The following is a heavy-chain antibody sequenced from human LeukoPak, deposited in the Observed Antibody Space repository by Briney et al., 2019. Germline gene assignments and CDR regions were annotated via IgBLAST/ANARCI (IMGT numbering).Heavy chain of an antibody. CDR3: AKDNGIVAPSIPLDY. CDR1: GFTFSSYA. Sequence: PGGSLRLSCAASGFTFSSYAMSWVRQAPGKGLEWISGISGSGGSTYYADSVKGRFTISRDNSKNTLYLQMNSLRAEATAVYYCAKDNGIVAPSIPLDYWGQGTLVTVSS. D-gene: IGHD5-12*01. J-gene: IGHJ4*02. CDR2: ISGSGGST. V-gene: IGHV3-23*01.